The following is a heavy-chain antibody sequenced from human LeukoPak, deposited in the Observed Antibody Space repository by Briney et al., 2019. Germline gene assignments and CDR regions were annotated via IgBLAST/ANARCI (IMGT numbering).Heavy chain of an antibody. CDR2: MNPNSGNT. V-gene: IGHV1-8*01. D-gene: IGHD3-3*01. Sequence: GASVKVSCKASGYTFTSYDINWVRQATGQGLEWMGWMNPNSGNTGYAQKFQGRVTMTRNTSISTAYMELSSLRSEDTAVYYCARGRAGVLRFLGWLTGHNWFDPWGQGTLVTVSS. J-gene: IGHJ5*02. CDR3: ARGRAGVLRFLGWLTGHNWFDP. CDR1: GYTFTSYD.